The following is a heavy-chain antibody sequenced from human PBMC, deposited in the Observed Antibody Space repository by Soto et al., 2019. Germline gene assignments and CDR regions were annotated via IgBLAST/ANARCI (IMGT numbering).Heavy chain of an antibody. CDR1: GGSISSYY. Sequence: PSETLSLTCTFSGGSISSYYWSWIRQPPGKGLEWIGYIYYSGSTNYNPSLKSRVTISVDTSKNQFSLKLSSVTAADTAVYYCARRYGGTLPYWGLVTQVSVS. V-gene: IGHV4-59*08. D-gene: IGHD4-17*01. CDR2: IYYSGST. J-gene: IGHJ4*02. CDR3: ARRYGGTLPY.